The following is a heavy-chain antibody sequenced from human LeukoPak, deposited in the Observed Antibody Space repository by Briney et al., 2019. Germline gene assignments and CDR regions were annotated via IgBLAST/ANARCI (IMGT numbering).Heavy chain of an antibody. J-gene: IGHJ4*02. CDR3: ARDLYGVSHDY. CDR1: GFTFSSYG. CDR2: IWYDGSNK. V-gene: IGHV3-33*01. D-gene: IGHD4-17*01. Sequence: PGGSLRLSCAASGFTFSSYGMHWVRQAPGKGLEWVAVIWYDGSNKYYADSVKGRFTISRDNSKNTLYLQMNSLRAEDTAVYYCARDLYGVSHDYWGQGTLVTVSS.